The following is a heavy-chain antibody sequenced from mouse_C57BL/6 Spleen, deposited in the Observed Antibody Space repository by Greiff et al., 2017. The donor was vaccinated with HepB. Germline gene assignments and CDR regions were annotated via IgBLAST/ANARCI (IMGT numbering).Heavy chain of an antibody. CDR3: ARGELGGYFDY. CDR2: IYPSDSET. Sequence: QVQLQQPGAELVRPGSSVKLSCKASGYTFTSYWKDWVKQRPGQGLEWIGNIYPSDSETHYNQKFKDKATLTVDKSSSTAYMQLSSLTSEDSAVYYCARGELGGYFDYWGQGTTLTVSS. V-gene: IGHV1-61*01. CDR1: GYTFTSYW. J-gene: IGHJ2*01.